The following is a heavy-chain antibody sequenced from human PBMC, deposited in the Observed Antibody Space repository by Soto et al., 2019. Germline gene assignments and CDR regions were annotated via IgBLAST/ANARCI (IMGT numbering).Heavy chain of an antibody. CDR3: ARLPNWKGPVDL. V-gene: IGHV3-33*01. D-gene: IGHD1-1*01. J-gene: IGHJ5*02. CDR1: GFTFSVFG. CDR2: IWFDETNK. Sequence: QMQLVESGGGVVQPGRSLRLSCATSGFTFSVFGMHWVRQAPGKGLEWVAVIWFDETNKFYAESVMGRFTISRDNSKNTLYLQTNSLRVEDTAVYYCARLPNWKGPVDLWGQGTLVTVS.